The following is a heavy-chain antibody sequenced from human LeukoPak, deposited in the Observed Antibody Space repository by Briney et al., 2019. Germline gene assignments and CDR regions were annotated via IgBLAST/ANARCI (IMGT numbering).Heavy chain of an antibody. D-gene: IGHD3-10*01. Sequence: ASVKVSCKASGYTFTSYAMHWVRQAPGQRLEWMGWINAGNGNTKYSQKFQGRVTITRDTSASTAYMELSSLRSEATAVYYCARDSYYYGSGNFDYWGQGTLVTVSS. CDR1: GYTFTSYA. J-gene: IGHJ4*02. V-gene: IGHV1-3*01. CDR2: INAGNGNT. CDR3: ARDSYYYGSGNFDY.